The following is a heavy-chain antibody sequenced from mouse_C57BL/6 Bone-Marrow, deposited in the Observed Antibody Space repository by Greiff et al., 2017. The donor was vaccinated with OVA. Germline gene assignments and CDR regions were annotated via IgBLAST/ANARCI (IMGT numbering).Heavy chain of an antibody. J-gene: IGHJ4*01. Sequence: KLVESEGGLVQPGSSMKLSCTASGSTFSDYYMAWVRQVPEKGLEWVANINYDGSSNYYLYSLKSRFIISRDNAKNILYLQMSSLKSEDTAKYYCGRGRGPYAMDYWGQGTSVTVSS. D-gene: IGHD3-1*01. CDR3: GRGRGPYAMDY. V-gene: IGHV5-16*01. CDR1: GSTFSDYY. CDR2: INYDGSSN.